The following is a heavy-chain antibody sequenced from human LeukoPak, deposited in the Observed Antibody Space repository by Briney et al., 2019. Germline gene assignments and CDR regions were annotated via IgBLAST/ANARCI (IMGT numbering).Heavy chain of an antibody. CDR2: IGSSGSDT. D-gene: IGHD6-19*01. J-gene: IGHJ4*02. CDR1: GFTFRSYP. Sequence: GGSLRLSCVASGFTFRSYPMSWIRQAPGKGLEWVSTIGSSGSDTYYVDSVKGRFTISRDNSRNTVSLQMTSLRAEDTAVYYCAGFGYSSGWYEDYFDYWGQGTLVTVSS. CDR3: AGFGYSSGWYEDYFDY. V-gene: IGHV3-23*05.